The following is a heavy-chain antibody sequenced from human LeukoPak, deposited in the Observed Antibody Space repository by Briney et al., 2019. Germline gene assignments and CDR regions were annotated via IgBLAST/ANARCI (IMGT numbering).Heavy chain of an antibody. CDR3: ARDVEMAI. D-gene: IGHD5-24*01. CDR1: GGSISSYY. J-gene: IGHJ3*02. CDR2: IYTSGST. Sequence: TPSETLSLTCTVSGGSISSYYWSWIRQPAGKGLEWIGRIYTSGSTNYNPSLKSRVTISVDKSKDQFSLKLSSVTAADTAVFYCARDVEMAIWGQGTMVTVSS. V-gene: IGHV4-4*07.